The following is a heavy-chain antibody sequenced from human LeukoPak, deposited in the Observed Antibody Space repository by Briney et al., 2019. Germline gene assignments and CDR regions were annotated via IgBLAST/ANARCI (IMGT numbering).Heavy chain of an antibody. CDR3: ASPRGDDSGGYYTWYFHH. CDR1: GGSFSGYY. J-gene: IGHJ1*01. Sequence: PSETLSLTCALYGGSFSGYYWSWIRQSPGKGLEWIGQINHSGYTNYKPSLKSRVTMSVDTSKNQFSLKLISMTAADTAVYYCASPRGDDSGGYYTWYFHHWGQGILVTVSS. CDR2: INHSGYT. V-gene: IGHV4-34*01. D-gene: IGHD3-22*01.